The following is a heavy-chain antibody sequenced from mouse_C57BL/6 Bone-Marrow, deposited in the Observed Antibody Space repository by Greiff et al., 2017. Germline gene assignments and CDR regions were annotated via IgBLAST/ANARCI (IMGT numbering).Heavy chain of an antibody. Sequence: QVQLQQPGAELVRPGTSVKLSCKASGYTFTSYWMHWVKQRPGQGLEWIGVIDPSDSYTNYNQKFKGKATLTVDTSTSTAYMQISSLTSEDSAVYYCARKEEYYYGSSYNYSMDYWGQGTSVTVAS. CDR2: IDPSDSYT. CDR1: GYTFTSYW. D-gene: IGHD1-1*01. J-gene: IGHJ4*01. V-gene: IGHV1-59*01. CDR3: ARKEEYYYGSSYNYSMDY.